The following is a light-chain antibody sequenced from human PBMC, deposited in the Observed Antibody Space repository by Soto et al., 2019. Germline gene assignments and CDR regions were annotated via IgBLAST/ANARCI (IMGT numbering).Light chain of an antibody. Sequence: QSVLTQPPSASGTPGQWVTISCSGSSSNIGSNTVNWYQQLPGTAPKLLIYSNNQRPSGVPDRFSGSKSGTSASLAISGLQSEDAADYYCAAWDDSLNGWVFGGGTKLTVL. V-gene: IGLV1-44*01. J-gene: IGLJ3*02. CDR2: SNN. CDR1: SSNIGSNT. CDR3: AAWDDSLNGWV.